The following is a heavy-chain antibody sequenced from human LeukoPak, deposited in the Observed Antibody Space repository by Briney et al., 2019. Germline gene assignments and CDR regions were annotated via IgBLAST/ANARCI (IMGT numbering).Heavy chain of an antibody. Sequence: GGSLRLSCAASGFTFSSYGMSWVRQAPGKGLEWVSAISGSGGSTYYADSVKGRFTISRDNSKNTLYLQMNGLRVEDTAVYYCAKGLYFDWWSYFDYWGQGTLVTVSS. D-gene: IGHD3-9*01. CDR1: GFTFSSYG. CDR3: AKGLYFDWWSYFDY. J-gene: IGHJ4*02. V-gene: IGHV3-23*01. CDR2: ISGSGGST.